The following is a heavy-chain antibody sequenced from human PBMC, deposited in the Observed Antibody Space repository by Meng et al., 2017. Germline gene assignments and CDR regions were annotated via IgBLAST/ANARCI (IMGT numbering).Heavy chain of an antibody. V-gene: IGHV3-53*02. D-gene: IGHD6-19*01. CDR3: ARDSSSGWYHNY. Sequence: EVPLAETGGGLIPPGGSLRLSCTASGFSVTTSYMSWVRQAPGKGLEWVSVIYSGGSTYYADSVKGRFSISRDNSKNTQYLQMNSLRAEDTAVYFCARDSSSGWYHNYWGQGTLVTVSS. CDR1: GFSVTTSY. CDR2: IYSGGST. J-gene: IGHJ4*02.